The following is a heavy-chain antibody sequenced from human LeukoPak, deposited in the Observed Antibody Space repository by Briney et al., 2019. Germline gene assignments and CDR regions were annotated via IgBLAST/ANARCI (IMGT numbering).Heavy chain of an antibody. CDR2: INWNGGST. D-gene: IGHD2-2*01. V-gene: IGHV3-20*04. J-gene: IGHJ4*02. CDR1: GFTFDDYG. CDR3: ARVRLYCSSSGCPGDH. Sequence: RPGGSLRLSCAASGFTFDDYGMSWVRQAPGKGLEWVSGINWNGGSTGYADSVKGRFTISRDNAKNSLYLQMNSLRAEDTALDYCARVRLYCSSSGCPGDHWGQGTLVTVSS.